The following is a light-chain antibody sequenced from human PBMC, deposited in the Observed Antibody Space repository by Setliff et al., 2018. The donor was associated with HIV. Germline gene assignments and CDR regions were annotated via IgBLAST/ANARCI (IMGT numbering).Light chain of an antibody. CDR1: SSNIGNNY. J-gene: IGLJ1*01. CDR3: GTWDTSLSAGWV. V-gene: IGLV1-51*01. Sequence: QSVLTQPSSVSAAPGQKVTISCSGSSSNIGNNYVSWYQQLPGTAPKLLIYDNYKRPSGIPDRFSGSRSGTSATLGITGLQTGDEADYYCGTWDTSLSAGWVFGTGTKVTVL. CDR2: DNY.